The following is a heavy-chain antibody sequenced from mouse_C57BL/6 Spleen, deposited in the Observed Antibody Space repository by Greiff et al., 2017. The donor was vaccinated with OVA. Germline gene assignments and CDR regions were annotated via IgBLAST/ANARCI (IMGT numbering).Heavy chain of an antibody. J-gene: IGHJ4*01. V-gene: IGHV1-55*01. CDR3: ARYYGEAMDY. Sequence: LKQPGAELVKPGASVKMSCKASGYTFTSYWITWVKQRPGQGLEWIGDIYPGSGSTNYNEKFKSKATLTVDTSSSTAYMQLSSLTSEDSAVYYCARYYGEAMDYWGQGTSVTVSS. D-gene: IGHD1-1*01. CDR1: GYTFTSYW. CDR2: IYPGSGST.